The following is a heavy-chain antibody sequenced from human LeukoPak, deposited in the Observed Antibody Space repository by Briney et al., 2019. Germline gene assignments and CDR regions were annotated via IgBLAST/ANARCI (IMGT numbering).Heavy chain of an antibody. D-gene: IGHD3-22*01. V-gene: IGHV4-38-2*01. CDR3: VRERYYYDDSGYSAPGWFDP. Sequence: SETLCLTCAVSVYSINSGYYWGWIRQPPGKGLEWIGTIYHSGDTYYNPSLKSRVTISVDTSKNQFSLKLSSVTAADTAVYYCVRERYYYDDSGYSAPGWFDPWGQGTLVTVSS. CDR2: IYHSGDT. CDR1: VYSINSGYY. J-gene: IGHJ5*02.